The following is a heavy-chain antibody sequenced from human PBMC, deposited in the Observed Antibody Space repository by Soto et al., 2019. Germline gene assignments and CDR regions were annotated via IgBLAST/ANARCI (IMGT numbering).Heavy chain of an antibody. CDR2: IYYSGST. CDR3: ARDRGYSSGWYRENWFDP. CDR1: GGSISSGDYY. J-gene: IGHJ5*02. D-gene: IGHD6-19*01. V-gene: IGHV4-30-4*01. Sequence: PSETLSLTCTVSGGSISSGDYYWSWIRQPPGKGLEWIGYIYYSGSTYYNPSLKSRVTISVDTSKNQFSLKLTSVTAADTAVYYCARDRGYSSGWYRENWFDPWGQGNLVTVSS.